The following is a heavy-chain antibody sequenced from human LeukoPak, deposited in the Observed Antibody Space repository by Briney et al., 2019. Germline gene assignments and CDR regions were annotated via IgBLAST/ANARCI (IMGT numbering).Heavy chain of an antibody. CDR2: IKSDGSEK. CDR3: ARDSGDRTVDY. D-gene: IGHD3-10*01. CDR1: RFTFSDYW. Sequence: GGSLRLSCAASRFTFSDYWMSWVRQTPGKGLEWVANIKSDGSEKYYVDSVRGRFTISRDNAENSLFLQMNSLRAEDMAVYYCARDSGDRTVDYWGQGTLVTVSS. J-gene: IGHJ4*02. V-gene: IGHV3-7*01.